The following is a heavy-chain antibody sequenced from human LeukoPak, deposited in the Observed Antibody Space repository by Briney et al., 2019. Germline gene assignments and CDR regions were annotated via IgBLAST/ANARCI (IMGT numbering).Heavy chain of an antibody. J-gene: IGHJ4*02. CDR2: IYYSGGT. V-gene: IGHV4-59*08. CDR3: ARQPNKNFFDY. Sequence: PSETLSLTCTVSGGSISSYYWSWIRQPPGKGLEWIGYIYYSGGTNYNPSLKRRVTMSVDTSRNQFSLKVTSATAADTAVYYCARQPNKNFFDYWGPGTPVTVSS. CDR1: GGSISSYY.